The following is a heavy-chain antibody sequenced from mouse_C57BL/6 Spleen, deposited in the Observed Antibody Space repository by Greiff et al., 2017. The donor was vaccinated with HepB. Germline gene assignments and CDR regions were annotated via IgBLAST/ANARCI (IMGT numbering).Heavy chain of an antibody. CDR1: GYTFTSYW. V-gene: IGHV1-52*01. J-gene: IGHJ1*03. D-gene: IGHD1-1*01. CDR2: IDPSDSET. Sequence: QVQLQQSGAELVRPGSSVKLSCKASGYTFTSYWMHWVKQRPIQGLEWIGNIDPSDSETHYNQKFKDKATLTVDKSSSTAYMQLSSLTSEDSAVYYCARTPITTVVAHWYFDVWGTGTTVTVSS. CDR3: ARTPITTVVAHWYFDV.